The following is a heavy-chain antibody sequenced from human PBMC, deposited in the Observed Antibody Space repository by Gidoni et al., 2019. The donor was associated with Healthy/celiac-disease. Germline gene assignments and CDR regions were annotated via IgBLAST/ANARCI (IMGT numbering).Heavy chain of an antibody. CDR2: IIPIFGTA. J-gene: IGHJ6*02. D-gene: IGHD4-17*01. CDR1: GGTFSSEA. Sequence: QVQLVQSGAEVKKPGSSVKVSCKASGGTFSSEAISWVRQAPGPGLELMGGIIPIFGTANYAQKFQGRVTITADESTSTAYMELSSLRSEDTAVYYCARDLDYGGNSHYYGMDVWGQGTTVTVSS. V-gene: IGHV1-69*01. CDR3: ARDLDYGGNSHYYGMDV.